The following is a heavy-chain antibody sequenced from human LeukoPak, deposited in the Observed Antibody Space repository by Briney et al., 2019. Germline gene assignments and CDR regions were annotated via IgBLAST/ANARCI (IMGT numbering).Heavy chain of an antibody. CDR2: ISTSGTTI. CDR1: GFIFSDYY. Sequence: GGSLRLSCAASGFIFSDYYMSWIRQAPGRGLEWISYISTSGTTIYYADSVKGRFTISRDNAKQSLYLQMNSLRSEDTAVYYCALPPAMVTPEGYWGQGTLVTVSS. CDR3: ALPPAMVTPEGY. J-gene: IGHJ4*02. V-gene: IGHV3-11*01. D-gene: IGHD5-18*01.